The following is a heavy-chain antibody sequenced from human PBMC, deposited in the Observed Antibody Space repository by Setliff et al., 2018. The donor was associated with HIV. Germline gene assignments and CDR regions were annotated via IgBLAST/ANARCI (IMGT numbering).Heavy chain of an antibody. CDR2: INEDGSEK. D-gene: IGHD5-18*01. J-gene: IGHJ6*02. CDR1: GFTFSSYW. V-gene: IGHV3-7*01. Sequence: HPGGSLRLSCAASGFTFSSYWMNWVRQAPGKGLEWVANINEDGSEKYSVDSVKGRFTISGDNAKNSLYLQMNTLRVEDTAVYYCATTATSPVNFGMDVWGQGTTVTVSS. CDR3: ATTATSPVNFGMDV.